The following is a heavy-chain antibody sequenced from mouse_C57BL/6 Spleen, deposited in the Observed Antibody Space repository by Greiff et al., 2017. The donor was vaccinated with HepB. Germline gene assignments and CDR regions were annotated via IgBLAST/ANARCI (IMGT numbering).Heavy chain of an antibody. Sequence: VQLQQSGPELVKPGASVKISCKASGYTFTDYYMNWVKQSHGKSLEWIGDINPNNGGTSYNQKFKGKATLTVDKSSSTAYMELRSLTSEDSAVYYCASGAYYSNYGGFAYWGQGTLVTVSA. D-gene: IGHD2-5*01. CDR2: INPNNGGT. V-gene: IGHV1-26*01. CDR3: ASGAYYSNYGGFAY. J-gene: IGHJ3*01. CDR1: GYTFTDYY.